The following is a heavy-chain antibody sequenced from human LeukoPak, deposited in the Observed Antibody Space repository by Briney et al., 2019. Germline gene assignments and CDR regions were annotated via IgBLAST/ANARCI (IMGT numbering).Heavy chain of an antibody. Sequence: SETLSLTCTVSGGSISSGDYYWSWIRQPPGKGLEWIGYIYYSGSTNYNPSLKSRVTISVDTSKNQFSLKLSSVTAADTAVYYCARSGAQSAEYFQHWGQGTLVTVSS. CDR3: ARSGAQSAEYFQH. CDR2: IYYSGST. CDR1: GGSISSGDYY. J-gene: IGHJ1*01. V-gene: IGHV4-61*08.